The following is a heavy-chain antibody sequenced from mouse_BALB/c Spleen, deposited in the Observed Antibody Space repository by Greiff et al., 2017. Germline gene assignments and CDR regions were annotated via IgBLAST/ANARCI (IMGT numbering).Heavy chain of an antibody. CDR1: GYTFTSYW. D-gene: IGHD2-4*01. Sequence: QVQLQQSGAELAKPGASVKMSCKASGYTFTSYWMHWVRQRPGQGLEWIGYINPSTGYTEYNQKFKDKATLTADKSSSTAYMQLSSLTSEDSAVYYCARAGDYLYAMDYWGQGTSVTVSS. V-gene: IGHV1-7*01. CDR3: ARAGDYLYAMDY. J-gene: IGHJ4*01. CDR2: INPSTGYT.